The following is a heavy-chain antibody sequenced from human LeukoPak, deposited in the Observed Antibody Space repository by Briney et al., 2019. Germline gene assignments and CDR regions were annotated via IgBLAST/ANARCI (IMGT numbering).Heavy chain of an antibody. Sequence: GGSLRLSCAASGFTFSSYSMNWVRQAPGKGLEWVSSISSSSSYIYYADSVKGRFTISRDNAKNSLYLQMNSLRAEDTAVYYCARGPVYSNYERLNYYFDYWGQGTLVTVSS. V-gene: IGHV3-21*01. CDR3: ARGPVYSNYERLNYYFDY. CDR2: ISSSSSYI. CDR1: GFTFSSYS. J-gene: IGHJ4*02. D-gene: IGHD4-11*01.